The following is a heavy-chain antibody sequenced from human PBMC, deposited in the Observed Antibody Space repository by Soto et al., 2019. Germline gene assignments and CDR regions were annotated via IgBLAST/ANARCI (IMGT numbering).Heavy chain of an antibody. Sequence: SLRLSCAASGFTFSSYGMHWVRQAPGKGLEWVAVIWYDGSNKYYADSVKGRFTISRDNSKNTLYLQMNSLRAEDTAVYYCARDLYYYDSSGSSAYWGQGTLVTVSS. CDR3: ARDLYYYDSSGSSAY. CDR1: GFTFSSYG. J-gene: IGHJ4*02. CDR2: IWYDGSNK. V-gene: IGHV3-33*01. D-gene: IGHD3-22*01.